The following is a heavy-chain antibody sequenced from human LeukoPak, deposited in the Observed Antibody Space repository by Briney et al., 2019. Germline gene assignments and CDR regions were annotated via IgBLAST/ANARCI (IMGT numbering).Heavy chain of an antibody. CDR1: GFTFDDYA. CDR3: AKDAFGPLGELSSNFDY. D-gene: IGHD3-16*02. V-gene: IGHV3-9*01. Sequence: GGSLRLSCAASGFTFDDYAMHWVRQAPGKGLEWVSGISWNSGSIGYADSVKGRFTISRDNAKNSLYLQMNSLRAEDTALYYCAKDAFGPLGELSSNFDYWGQGTLVTVSS. J-gene: IGHJ4*02. CDR2: ISWNSGSI.